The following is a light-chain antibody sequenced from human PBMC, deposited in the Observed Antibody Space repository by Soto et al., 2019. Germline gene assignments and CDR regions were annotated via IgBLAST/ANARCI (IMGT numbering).Light chain of an antibody. J-gene: IGLJ1*01. CDR1: SSNIGAGYD. Sequence: QSVLTQPPSVSGAPGQRVTISCTGSSSNIGAGYDVNWYQQLPETAPKLLIFGDSNRPSGVPDRFSRSKSVTSASLVITGLQADDEADYYCQSNDNGLSGSNVFGTGTKVTVL. V-gene: IGLV1-40*01. CDR3: QSNDNGLSGSNV. CDR2: GDS.